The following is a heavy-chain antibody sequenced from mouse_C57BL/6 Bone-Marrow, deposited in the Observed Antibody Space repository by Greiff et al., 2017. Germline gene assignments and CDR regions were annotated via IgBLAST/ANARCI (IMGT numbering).Heavy chain of an antibody. D-gene: IGHD2-4*01. CDR1: GYSFTDYN. CDR2: INPNYGTT. V-gene: IGHV1-39*01. Sequence: VQLKESGPELVKPGASVKISCKASGYSFTDYNMNWVKQSNGKSLEWIGVINPNYGTTSYNQKFKGKATLTVDQSSSTADMQLNSLTYEDSAVYYCARGYDYDYAMDYWGQGTSVTVSS. J-gene: IGHJ4*01. CDR3: ARGYDYDYAMDY.